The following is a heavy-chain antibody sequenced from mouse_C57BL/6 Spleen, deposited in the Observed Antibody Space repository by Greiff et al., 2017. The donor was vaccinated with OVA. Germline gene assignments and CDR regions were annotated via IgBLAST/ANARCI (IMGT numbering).Heavy chain of an antibody. Sequence: EVKLLESGPELVKPGASVKISCKASGYSFTGYYMNWVKQSPEKSLEWIGEINPSTGGTTYNQKFKAKATLTVDKSSSTAYMQLKSLTSEDSAVYYCARGDYDDALYAMDYWGQGTSVTVSS. D-gene: IGHD2-4*01. J-gene: IGHJ4*01. CDR2: INPSTGGT. CDR3: ARGDYDDALYAMDY. V-gene: IGHV1-42*01. CDR1: GYSFTGYY.